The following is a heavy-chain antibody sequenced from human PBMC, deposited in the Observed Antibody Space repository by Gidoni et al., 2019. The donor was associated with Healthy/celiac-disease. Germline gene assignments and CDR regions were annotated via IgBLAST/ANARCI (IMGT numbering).Heavy chain of an antibody. J-gene: IGHJ6*04. Sequence: QVQLVQSGAEVKKPGFSVKVSCKASGGTFSSYAISWVRQAPGQGLEWMGGIIPIFGTANYAQKFQGRVTITADKSTSTGYMGLSSLRSEDTAVYYCARSPERITIFGVVIIDGMDVWGKGTTVTVSS. CDR3: ARSPERITIFGVVIIDGMDV. CDR1: GGTFSSYA. D-gene: IGHD3-3*01. CDR2: IIPIFGTA. V-gene: IGHV1-69*06.